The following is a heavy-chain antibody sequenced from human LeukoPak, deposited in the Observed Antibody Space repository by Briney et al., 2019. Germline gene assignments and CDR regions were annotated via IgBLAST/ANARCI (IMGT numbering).Heavy chain of an antibody. V-gene: IGHV1-18*01. Sequence: ASVKVSCKASGYTFTSYGISWVRQAPGQGLEWMGWISAYNGNTNYAQKLQGRVTMTTDTSTSTAYIELRSLRSDDTAVYYCARAGDSSGYPFYYYYYGMDVWGQGTTVTVSS. CDR3: ARAGDSSGYPFYYYYYGMDV. D-gene: IGHD3-22*01. CDR1: GYTFTSYG. CDR2: ISAYNGNT. J-gene: IGHJ6*02.